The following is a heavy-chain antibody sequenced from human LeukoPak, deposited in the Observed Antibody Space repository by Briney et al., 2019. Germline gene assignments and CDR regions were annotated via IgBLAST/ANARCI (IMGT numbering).Heavy chain of an antibody. J-gene: IGHJ5*02. Sequence: SETLSLTCAVYGGSFSGYYWSWIRQPPGKGLEWIGEINHSGSTNYNPSLKSRVTMSVDTSKNQFSLKLSSVTAADTAVYYRAIHIVVVPAAKKKNWFDPWGQGTLVTVSS. CDR2: INHSGST. CDR3: AIHIVVVPAAKKKNWFDP. D-gene: IGHD2-2*01. CDR1: GGSFSGYY. V-gene: IGHV4-34*01.